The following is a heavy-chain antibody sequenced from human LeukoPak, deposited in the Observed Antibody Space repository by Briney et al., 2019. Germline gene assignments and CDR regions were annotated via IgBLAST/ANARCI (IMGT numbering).Heavy chain of an antibody. D-gene: IGHD3-3*01. CDR2: ISGSGGST. Sequence: GGSLRLSCAASGFTFSSYAMSWVRQAPGKGLEWVSAISGSGGSTYYADSVKGRFTISRDNSKNTLYLQMNSLRAEDTAVYYCAKPTQINYDFWSGYDFFYYWGQGTLVTVSS. V-gene: IGHV3-23*01. CDR1: GFTFSSYA. CDR3: AKPTQINYDFWSGYDFFYY. J-gene: IGHJ4*02.